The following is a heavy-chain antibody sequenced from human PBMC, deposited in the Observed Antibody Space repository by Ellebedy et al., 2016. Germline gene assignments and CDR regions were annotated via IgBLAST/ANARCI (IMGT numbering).Heavy chain of an antibody. CDR1: GFTFSSYW. Sequence: GESLKISXAASGFTFSSYWMSWVRQAPGKGLEWVSAISGSGGSTYYADSVKGRFTISRDNSKNTLYLQMNSLRAEDTAVYYCAKVETTVTTFHFDYWGQGTLVTVSS. D-gene: IGHD4-17*01. V-gene: IGHV3-23*01. CDR2: ISGSGGST. J-gene: IGHJ4*02. CDR3: AKVETTVTTFHFDY.